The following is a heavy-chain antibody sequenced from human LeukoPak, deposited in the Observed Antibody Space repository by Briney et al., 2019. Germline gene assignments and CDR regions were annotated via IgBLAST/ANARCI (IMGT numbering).Heavy chain of an antibody. CDR2: IYYSGST. CDR3: ATVGILCYHLGDAFDI. V-gene: IGHV4-31*03. Sequence: PSETLSLTCTVSGGSISSGGYYWSWIRQHPGKGLEWIGYIYYSGSTYYNPSLKSRVTISVDTSKNQFSLKLSSVTAADTAVYYCATVGILCYHLGDAFDIWGQGTMVTVSS. CDR1: GGSISSGGYY. J-gene: IGHJ3*02. D-gene: IGHD2-8*01.